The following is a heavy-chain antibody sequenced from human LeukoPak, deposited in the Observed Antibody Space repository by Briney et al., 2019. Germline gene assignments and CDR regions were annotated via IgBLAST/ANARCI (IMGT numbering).Heavy chain of an antibody. J-gene: IGHJ4*02. CDR3: ARRGGSSSRRSPIDY. CDR1: GFTFSDYW. CDR2: IKQDGSQR. Sequence: GGSLRLSCTASGFTFSDYWMTWVRQAPGKGPEWVAKIKQDGSQRYYVDSVRGRFTISRDNAKNSLFLQMNGLRAEDTAVYYCARRGGSSSRRSPIDYWGQGTLVTVSS. V-gene: IGHV3-7*01. D-gene: IGHD6-6*01.